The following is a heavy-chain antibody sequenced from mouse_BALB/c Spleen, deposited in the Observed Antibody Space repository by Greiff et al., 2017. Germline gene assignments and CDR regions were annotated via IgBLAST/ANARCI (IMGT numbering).Heavy chain of an antibody. D-gene: IGHD2-1*01. CDR3: ARPSSYGNSDYYAMDY. Sequence: QVQLKESGAELARPGASVKLSCKASGYTFTSYWMQWVKQRPGQGLEWIGAIYPGDGDTRYTQKFKGKATLTADKSSSTAYMQLSSLASEDSAVYYCARPSSYGNSDYYAMDYWGQGTSVTVSS. CDR1: GYTFTSYW. J-gene: IGHJ4*01. V-gene: IGHV1-87*01. CDR2: IYPGDGDT.